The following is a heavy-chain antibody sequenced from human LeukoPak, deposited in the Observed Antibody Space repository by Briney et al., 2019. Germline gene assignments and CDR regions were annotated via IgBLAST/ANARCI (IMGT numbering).Heavy chain of an antibody. J-gene: IGHJ6*02. CDR1: GFTFSNAW. CDR2: IYSGGST. V-gene: IGHV3-53*01. CDR3: ARGFYYGMDV. Sequence: SGGSLRLSCAASGFTFSNAWMSWVRQAPGKGLEWVSVIYSGGSTYYADSVKGRFTISRDNSKNTLYLQMNSLRAEDTAVYYCARGFYYGMDVWGQGTTVTVSS.